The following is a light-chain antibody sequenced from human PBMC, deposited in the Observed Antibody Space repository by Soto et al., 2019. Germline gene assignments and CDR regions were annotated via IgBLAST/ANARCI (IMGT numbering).Light chain of an antibody. CDR1: QDITNY. CDR2: AAS. V-gene: IGKV1-33*01. J-gene: IGKJ4*01. Sequence: DIQMPQSPSSLSASVGDRVTVTCQARQDITNYLSWYQQKPGKAPKLLISAASNLEIGVPSRFRGRGSGTDSSLTINNLLPDDVATYVGQEYDDLPLTFGGGTKV. CDR3: QEYDDLPLT.